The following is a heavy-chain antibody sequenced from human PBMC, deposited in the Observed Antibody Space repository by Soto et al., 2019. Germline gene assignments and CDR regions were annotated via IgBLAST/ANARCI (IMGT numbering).Heavy chain of an antibody. Sequence: SETLSLTCAVYGGSFSGYYWSWIRQPPGKGLEWIGEINHSGSTNYNPSLKSRVTISVDTSKNQFSLKLSFVTAADTAVYYCARGQFWRSSFDYWGQGTLVTVSS. CDR1: GGSFSGYY. CDR2: INHSGST. J-gene: IGHJ4*02. D-gene: IGHD6-13*01. CDR3: ARGQFWRSSFDY. V-gene: IGHV4-34*01.